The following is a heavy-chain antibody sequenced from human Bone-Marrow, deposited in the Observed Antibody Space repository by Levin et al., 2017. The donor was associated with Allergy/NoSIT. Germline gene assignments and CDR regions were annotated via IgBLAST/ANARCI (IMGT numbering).Heavy chain of an antibody. J-gene: IGHJ1*01. CDR1: GGSFSGYY. D-gene: IGHD6-13*01. CDR2: INHSGST. V-gene: IGHV4-34*01. CDR3: ARGPRYSYSSSWYEYFQH. Sequence: PSETLSLTCAVYGGSFSGYYWSWIRQPPGKGLEWIGEINHSGSTNYNPSLKSRVTISVDTSKNQFSLKLSSVTAADTAVYYCARGPRYSYSSSWYEYFQHWGQGTLVTVSS.